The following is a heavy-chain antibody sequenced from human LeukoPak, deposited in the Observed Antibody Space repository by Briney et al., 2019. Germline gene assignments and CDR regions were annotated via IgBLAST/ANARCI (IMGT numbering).Heavy chain of an antibody. V-gene: IGHV4-39*01. D-gene: IGHD2-15*01. CDR1: GDSITTTTYF. CDR2: IYYSGST. CDR3: ARGSRYCSGGSCYPEVNWFDP. J-gene: IGHJ5*02. Sequence: SETLSLTCTVSGDSITTTTYFWGWIRQPPGKGLEWIGSIYYSGSTYSSPSLKSRVTISVDTSKNQFSLKLNSVTAADTAVYYCARGSRYCSGGSCYPEVNWFDPWGQGTLVTVSS.